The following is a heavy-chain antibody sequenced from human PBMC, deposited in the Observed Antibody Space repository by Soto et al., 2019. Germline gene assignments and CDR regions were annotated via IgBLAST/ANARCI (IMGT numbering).Heavy chain of an antibody. CDR3: ARHAFSWSGYPDY. CDR1: GGSISSSSYY. CDR2: IYYSGST. Sequence: QLQLQESGPGLVKPSETLSLTCTVSGGSISSSSYYWGWIRQPPGKGLEWIGSIYYSGSTYYNPSLKSRVTISVDTSKNQFSLKLSSVTAAHTAVYYCARHAFSWSGYPDYWGQGTLVTVSS. J-gene: IGHJ4*02. V-gene: IGHV4-39*01. D-gene: IGHD3-3*01.